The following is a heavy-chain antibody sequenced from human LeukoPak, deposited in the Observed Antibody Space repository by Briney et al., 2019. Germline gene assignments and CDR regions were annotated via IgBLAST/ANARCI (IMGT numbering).Heavy chain of an antibody. J-gene: IGHJ3*02. Sequence: GGSLRLSCAASGFTVSSNYMSWVRQAPGKGLEWVSVIYSGGSTYYADSVKGRFTISRHNSKNTLYLQMNSLRAEDTAGYYCARAPITYAFDIWGQGTMVTVSS. CDR1: GFTVSSNY. V-gene: IGHV3-53*04. CDR2: IYSGGST. CDR3: ARAPITYAFDI.